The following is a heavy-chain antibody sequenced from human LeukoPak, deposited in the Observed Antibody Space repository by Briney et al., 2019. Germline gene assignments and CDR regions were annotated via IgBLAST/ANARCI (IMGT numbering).Heavy chain of an antibody. CDR1: GFTFSRYG. V-gene: IGHV3-30*03. D-gene: IGHD6-19*01. CDR2: ISYDRGNE. Sequence: TGTSLRLSCAASGFTFSRYGMHWVRQAPGKGLEWVALISYDRGNEYYADSVKGRFTVSRDNSKNTLYLQMNSLRAEDTAVYYCARDAPCYGVGSTAIAVAGTAGGYYYYGMDVWGQGTTVTVSS. CDR3: ARDAPCYGVGSTAIAVAGTAGGYYYYGMDV. J-gene: IGHJ6*02.